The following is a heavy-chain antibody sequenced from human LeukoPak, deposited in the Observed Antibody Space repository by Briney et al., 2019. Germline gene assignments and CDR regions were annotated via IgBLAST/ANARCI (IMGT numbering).Heavy chain of an antibody. Sequence: PGGSLRLSCAASGFTFSSYWMHWVRQAPGKGLVWVSRINTDGSSTSYADSVKGRLTISRDNAKNTLYLQMNSLRAEDTAVYYCARDPMYYYDSSGSAYFDYWGQGTLVTVSS. J-gene: IGHJ4*02. CDR3: ARDPMYYYDSSGSAYFDY. D-gene: IGHD3-22*01. V-gene: IGHV3-74*01. CDR1: GFTFSSYW. CDR2: INTDGSST.